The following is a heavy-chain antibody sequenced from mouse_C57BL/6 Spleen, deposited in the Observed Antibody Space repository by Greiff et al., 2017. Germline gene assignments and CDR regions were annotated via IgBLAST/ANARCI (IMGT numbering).Heavy chain of an antibody. D-gene: IGHD2-3*01. CDR2: IHPNSGST. J-gene: IGHJ3*01. CDR1: GYTFTSYW. V-gene: IGHV1-64*01. CDR3: AGCYEGYYIGWFAY. Sequence: QVQLQQPGAELVKPGASVKLSCKASGYTFTSYWMHWVKQRPGQGLEWIGMIHPNSGSTNYNEKFKSKATLTVDKSSSTDYMQLSSLTSEDAAVYYCAGCYEGYYIGWFAYWGQGTLVTVSA.